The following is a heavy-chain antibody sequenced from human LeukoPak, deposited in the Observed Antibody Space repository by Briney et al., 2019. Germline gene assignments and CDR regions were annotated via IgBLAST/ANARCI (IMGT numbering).Heavy chain of an antibody. CDR1: GGSISSSNW. Sequence: SETLSLTCAVSGGSISSSNWWSWVRQPPGKGLEWIGEIFHGGSTNYNPSLKSRVTISVDKSKNQFSLKLCSVTAADTAVYYCARAYSSSWSYFDYWGQGTLVTVSS. CDR3: ARAYSSSWSYFDY. D-gene: IGHD6-13*01. CDR2: IFHGGST. J-gene: IGHJ4*02. V-gene: IGHV4-4*02.